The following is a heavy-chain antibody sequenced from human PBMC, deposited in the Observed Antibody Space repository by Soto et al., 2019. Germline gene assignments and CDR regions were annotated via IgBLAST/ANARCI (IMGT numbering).Heavy chain of an antibody. J-gene: IGHJ5*02. CDR3: ARGMYYYDSSGYYYPLNWFDP. Sequence: SETLSLTCTVSGGSISSGGYYWSWIRQHPGKGLEWIGYIYYSGSTYYNPSLKSRVTISVDTSKNQFSLKLSSVTAADTAVYYCARGMYYYDSSGYYYPLNWFDPWGQGTLVTVSS. CDR2: IYYSGST. CDR1: GGSISSGGYY. D-gene: IGHD3-22*01. V-gene: IGHV4-31*03.